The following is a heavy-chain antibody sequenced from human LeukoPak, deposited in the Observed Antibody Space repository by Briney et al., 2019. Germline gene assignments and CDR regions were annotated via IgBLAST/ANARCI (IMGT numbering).Heavy chain of an antibody. CDR2: IDHSESP. D-gene: IGHD6-13*01. CDR3: ARDIASAGTGDY. V-gene: IGHV4-34*01. J-gene: IGHJ4*02. Sequence: RASETLSLTCAVHGGSFSNDYWSWIRQPPGKGLEWIGDIDHSESPNYNPSLKSRVTISIDTSKNQFSLNLTSVTAADTAVYYCARDIASAGTGDYWGQGTLVTVS. CDR1: GGSFSNDY.